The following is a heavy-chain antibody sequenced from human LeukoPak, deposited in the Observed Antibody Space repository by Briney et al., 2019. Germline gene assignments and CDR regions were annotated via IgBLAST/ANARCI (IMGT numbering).Heavy chain of an antibody. J-gene: IGHJ6*02. V-gene: IGHV3-7*01. CDR3: ARDHTVLRFLEWLSTTYYYGMDV. D-gene: IGHD3-3*01. Sequence: GGSLRLSCAASGFTFSNYWMSWVRQAPGKGLEWVANIKQDGSEKFYVDSVKGRFTISRDNAKNSLYLQMNSLRAEDTAVYYCARDHTVLRFLEWLSTTYYYGMDVWGQGTTVTVSS. CDR1: GFTFSNYW. CDR2: IKQDGSEK.